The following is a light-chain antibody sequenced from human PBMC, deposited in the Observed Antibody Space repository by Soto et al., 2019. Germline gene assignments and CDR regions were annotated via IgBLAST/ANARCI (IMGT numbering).Light chain of an antibody. CDR1: QSVSNT. V-gene: IGKV3-15*01. J-gene: IGKJ5*01. CDR3: QQHYNWLLIT. CDR2: DAS. Sequence: EVVLTQSPATLSVSPGDRATLSCRASQSVSNTLAWYQQTPGQPPRLLIYDASTRATGIPARFSGSGSGTEFTLTISSLQSEDSAMYYCQQHYNWLLITFGQGTRLEIK.